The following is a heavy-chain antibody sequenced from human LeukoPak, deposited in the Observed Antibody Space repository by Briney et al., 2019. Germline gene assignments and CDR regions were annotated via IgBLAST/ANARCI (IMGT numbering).Heavy chain of an antibody. D-gene: IGHD3-9*01. CDR1: GYTFTGYY. V-gene: IGHV1-2*02. CDR3: ARASTNYDILTGYYFPYYGMDV. CDR2: INPNSGGT. Sequence: ASVKVSCKASGYTFTGYYMHWVRQAPGQGLEWMGWINPNSGGTNYAQKFQGRVTMTRDTSISTAYMELSRLRSDDTAVYYCARASTNYDILTGYYFPYYGMDVWGHGTTVTVSS. J-gene: IGHJ6*02.